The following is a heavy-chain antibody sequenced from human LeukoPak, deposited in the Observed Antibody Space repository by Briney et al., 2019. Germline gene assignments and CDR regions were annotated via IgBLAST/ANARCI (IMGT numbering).Heavy chain of an antibody. V-gene: IGHV3-7*01. J-gene: IGHJ1*01. D-gene: IGHD6-6*01. CDR2: IKQDGSEK. CDR1: GFTFSSYR. Sequence: GGSLRLSCAASGFTFSSYRMSWVRQAPGKGLEWVANIKQDGSEKYYVDSVKGRFTISRDNAKNSLYLQMNSLRAEDTAVYFCARSRYTVSSAAYSEYFQVWGQGTLVTVSS. CDR3: ARSRYTVSSAAYSEYFQV.